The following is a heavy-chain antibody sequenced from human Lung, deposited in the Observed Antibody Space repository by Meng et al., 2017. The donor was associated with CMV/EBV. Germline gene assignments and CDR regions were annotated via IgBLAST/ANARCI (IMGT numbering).Heavy chain of an antibody. Sequence: SVXVSXXAPGYTFTGYYIHWVRQAPGQGLEWMGSINPNSGGTKYAQKFQGRVTLTRDTSISTVYMELSRLKTDDTAVYYCARRQWDLRNALDFWGQGTVVTVSS. CDR3: ARRQWDLRNALDF. CDR1: GYTFTGYY. V-gene: IGHV1-2*02. D-gene: IGHD1-26*01. CDR2: INPNSGGT. J-gene: IGHJ3*01.